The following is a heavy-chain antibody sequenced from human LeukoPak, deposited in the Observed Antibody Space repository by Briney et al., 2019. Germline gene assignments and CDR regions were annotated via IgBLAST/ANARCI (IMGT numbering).Heavy chain of an antibody. D-gene: IGHD6-13*01. CDR3: ARGRQQLVRQYYYYYYMDV. J-gene: IGHJ6*03. V-gene: IGHV4-34*01. Sequence: PSETLSLTCAVYGGSFSGYYWSWIRQPPGKGLEGIGEINHSGSTNYNPSLKSRVTISVDTSKNQFSLKLSSVTAADTAVYYCARGRQQLVRQYYYYYYMDVWGKGTTVTVSS. CDR1: GGSFSGYY. CDR2: INHSGST.